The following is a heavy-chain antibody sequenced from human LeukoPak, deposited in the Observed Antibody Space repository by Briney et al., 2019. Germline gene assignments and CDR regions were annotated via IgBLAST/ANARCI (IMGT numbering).Heavy chain of an antibody. V-gene: IGHV3-48*03. J-gene: IGHJ5*02. CDR3: AREPYSSSWYLWFDP. D-gene: IGHD6-13*01. CDR2: TSSSGSTI. CDR1: GFTFSSYE. Sequence: GGSLRLSCAASGFTFSSYEMNWVRQAPGKGLEWVSYTSSSGSTIYYADSVKGRFTISRDNAKNSLYLQMNSLRAEDTAVYYCAREPYSSSWYLWFDPWGQGTLVTVSS.